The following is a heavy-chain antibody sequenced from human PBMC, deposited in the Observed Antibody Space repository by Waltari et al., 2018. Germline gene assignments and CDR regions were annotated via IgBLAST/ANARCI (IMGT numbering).Heavy chain of an antibody. CDR3: AKDPIIYYYYMDV. CDR2: IYSGVST. CDR1: GFTFSSYA. J-gene: IGHJ6*03. Sequence: EVQLLESGGGLVQPGGSLRLSCAASGFTFSSYAMSWVRQAPGKGLEWVSVIYSGVSTYYADSVKGRFTISRDNSKNTLYLQMNSLRAEDTAVYYCAKDPIIYYYYMDVWGKGTTVTVSS. V-gene: IGHV3-23*03.